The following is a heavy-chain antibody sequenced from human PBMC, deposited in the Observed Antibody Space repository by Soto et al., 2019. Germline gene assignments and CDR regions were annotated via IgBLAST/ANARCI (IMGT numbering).Heavy chain of an antibody. CDR2: ISGSGGST. Sequence: GGSLRLSCAASGFTFSSYAMSWVRQAPGKGLEWVSAISGSGGSTYYADSVKGRFTISRDNSKNTLYLQMNSLRAEDTAVYYCAKDPLYGDHRHNYFDYWGQGTLVTVSS. V-gene: IGHV3-23*01. D-gene: IGHD4-17*01. J-gene: IGHJ4*02. CDR3: AKDPLYGDHRHNYFDY. CDR1: GFTFSSYA.